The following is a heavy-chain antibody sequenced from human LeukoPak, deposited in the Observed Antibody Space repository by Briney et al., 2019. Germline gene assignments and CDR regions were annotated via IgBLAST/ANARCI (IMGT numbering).Heavy chain of an antibody. CDR3: TTDPSYGSGSGTVDY. D-gene: IGHD3-10*01. CDR2: IKSKTDGGTT. V-gene: IGHV3-15*01. J-gene: IGHJ4*02. CDR1: GFTFSNAW. Sequence: GGSLRLSCAASGFTFSNAWMSWVRQAPGKGLEWVGRIKSKTDGGTTDYAAPVKGRFTISRDDSKNTLYLQMNSLKTEDTAVYYCTTDPSYGSGSGTVDYWGQGTLVTVSS.